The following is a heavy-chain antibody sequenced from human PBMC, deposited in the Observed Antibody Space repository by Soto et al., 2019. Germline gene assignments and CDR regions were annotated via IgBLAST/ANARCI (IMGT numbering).Heavy chain of an antibody. Sequence: PSETLSLTCAVYGGSFSGYYWSWIRQPPGKGLEWIGEINHSGSTNYNPSHKSRVTISVDTSKNQFSMKQSTVTAADTAVYYCARIRLRYFDWLAPFDYWGQGTLVTVSS. D-gene: IGHD3-9*01. V-gene: IGHV4-34*01. CDR2: INHSGST. J-gene: IGHJ4*02. CDR1: GGSFSGYY. CDR3: ARIRLRYFDWLAPFDY.